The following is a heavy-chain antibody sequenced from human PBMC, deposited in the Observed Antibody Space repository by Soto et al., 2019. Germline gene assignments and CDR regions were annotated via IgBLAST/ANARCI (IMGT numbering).Heavy chain of an antibody. D-gene: IGHD2-2*01. CDR1: GGSISSGGYY. CDR2: IYYSGST. V-gene: IGHV4-30-4*08. Sequence: SETLSLTCTVSGGSISSGGYYWSWIRQHPGKGLEWIGYIYYSGSTYYNPSLKSRVTISVDTSKNQFSLKLSSVTAADTAVYYCARDRPPGYCISTSCATGDYYYGMDVWGQGTTVTVSS. J-gene: IGHJ6*02. CDR3: ARDRPPGYCISTSCATGDYYYGMDV.